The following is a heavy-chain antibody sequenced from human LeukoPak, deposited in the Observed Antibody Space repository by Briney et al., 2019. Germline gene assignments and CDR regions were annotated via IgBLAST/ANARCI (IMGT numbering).Heavy chain of an antibody. CDR1: GFTFSNVW. CDR2: ISSSGSDI. V-gene: IGHV3-21*05. J-gene: IGHJ4*02. CDR3: ARDHYDYVWGSYRRYYFDY. D-gene: IGHD3-16*02. Sequence: GGSLRLSCEASGFTFSNVWMNWVRQAPGKGLEWVSYISSSGSDIYHADSVKGRFTISRDNSKNTLYLQMNSLRAEDTAVYYCARDHYDYVWGSYRRYYFDYWGQGTLVTVSS.